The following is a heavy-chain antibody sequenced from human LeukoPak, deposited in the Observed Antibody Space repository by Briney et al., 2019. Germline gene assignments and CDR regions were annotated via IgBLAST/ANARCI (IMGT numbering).Heavy chain of an antibody. V-gene: IGHV5-51*01. CDR3: ARHSGMTAAAKDY. D-gene: IGHD6-13*01. CDR2: IYPGDSDT. CDR1: GYSFTSYW. J-gene: IGHJ4*02. Sequence: GESLKISCKGSGYSFTSYWIGWVRQMPGKGLDWMRVIYPGDSDTRYSPSFQGQVTIPADKSISTAYLQWSSQKASDTAMYYCARHSGMTAAAKDYWGQGTLVTVSS.